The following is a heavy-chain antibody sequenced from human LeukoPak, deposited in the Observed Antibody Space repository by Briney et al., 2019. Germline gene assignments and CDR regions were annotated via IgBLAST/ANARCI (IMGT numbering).Heavy chain of an antibody. Sequence: SETLSLTCTVSGGSITNYYWTWIRQPPGERLEWIGYFYYTGSTNYNPSLKSRVTMSVDTSKNQFSLKLSSVTAADTAVYYCARDLRKWELPDARWFDPWGQGTLVTVSS. V-gene: IGHV4-59*12. D-gene: IGHD1-26*01. CDR1: GGSITNYY. CDR2: FYYTGST. J-gene: IGHJ5*02. CDR3: ARDLRKWELPDARWFDP.